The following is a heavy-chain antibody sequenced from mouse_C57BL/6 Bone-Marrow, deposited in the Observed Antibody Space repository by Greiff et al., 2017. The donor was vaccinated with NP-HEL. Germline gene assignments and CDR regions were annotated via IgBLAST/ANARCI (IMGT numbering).Heavy chain of an antibody. CDR1: GFTFTDYY. D-gene: IGHD1-1*01. V-gene: IGHV7-3*01. CDR2: IRNKANGYTT. CDR3: ARSYYYGSPFAY. Sequence: EVKLVESGGGLVQPGGSLSLSCAASGFTFTDYYMSWVRQPPGKALEWLCFIRNKANGYTTEYSASVKGRFTISRDNSQSILYLQMNALRAEDSATYYCARSYYYGSPFAYWGQGTLVTVSA. J-gene: IGHJ3*01.